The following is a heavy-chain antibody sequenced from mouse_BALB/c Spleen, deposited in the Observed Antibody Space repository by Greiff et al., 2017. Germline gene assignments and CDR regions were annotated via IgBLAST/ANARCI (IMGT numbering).Heavy chain of an antibody. D-gene: IGHD2-10*02. V-gene: IGHV5-6-5*01. Sequence: EVNLVESGGGLVKPGGSLKLSCAASGFTFSSYAMSWVRQTPEKRLEWVATISSGGSTYYPDSVKGRFTISRDNARNILYLQMSSLRSEDTAMYYCARGLYGLYAMDYWGQGTSVTVSS. J-gene: IGHJ4*01. CDR3: ARGLYGLYAMDY. CDR1: GFTFSSYA. CDR2: ISSGGST.